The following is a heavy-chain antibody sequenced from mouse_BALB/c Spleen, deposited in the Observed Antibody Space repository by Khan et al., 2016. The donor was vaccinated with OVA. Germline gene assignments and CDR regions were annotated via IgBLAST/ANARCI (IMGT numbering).Heavy chain of an antibody. CDR2: ISSDGDYT. CDR3: ASHLTGSFAN. CDR1: GFTFSSYS. J-gene: IGHJ3*01. D-gene: IGHD4-1*01. Sequence: EVQRVESGGDLVKPGGSLKLSCAASGFTFSSYSMSWVRQTPDKRLEWVATISSDGDYTYYPDSVKGRFTISRDNAKNTLYLQMSSLKSEDTAMYYCASHLTGSFANWGHGTLVTVSA. V-gene: IGHV5-6*01.